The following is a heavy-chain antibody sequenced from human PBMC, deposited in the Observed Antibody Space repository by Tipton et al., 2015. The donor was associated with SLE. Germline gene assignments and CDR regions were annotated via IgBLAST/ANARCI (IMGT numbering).Heavy chain of an antibody. J-gene: IGHJ6*02. CDR2: IYWNNSGV. CDR1: GFTFDDYA. V-gene: IGHV3-9*01. D-gene: IGHD6-19*01. CDR3: ARAPTISVAGTTDPFGMDV. Sequence: SLRLSCVASGFTFDDYAMHWVRQSPGKGLEWVSSIYWNNSGVVYADSVKGRFTISRDTAKNTLYLQMRSLRVEDTGIYYCARAPTISVAGTTDPFGMDVWGPGTRVTVSS.